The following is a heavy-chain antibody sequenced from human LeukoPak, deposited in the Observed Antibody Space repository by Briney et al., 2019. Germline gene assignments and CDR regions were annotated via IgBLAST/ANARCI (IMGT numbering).Heavy chain of an antibody. Sequence: ASVKVSCKASGYTFTSYGISWVRQAPGQGLEWMGWISAYNGNTNYAQKLQGRVTMTTDTSTSTAYMELRSLRSDDTAVYYCARAGPGIVGATTHPNQRLGSWFDPWGQGTLVTVSS. CDR3: ARAGPGIVGATTHPNQRLGSWFDP. D-gene: IGHD1-26*01. J-gene: IGHJ5*02. CDR1: GYTFTSYG. CDR2: ISAYNGNT. V-gene: IGHV1-18*01.